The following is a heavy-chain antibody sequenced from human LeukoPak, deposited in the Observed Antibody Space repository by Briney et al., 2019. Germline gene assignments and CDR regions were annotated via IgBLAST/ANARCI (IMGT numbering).Heavy chain of an antibody. D-gene: IGHD1-7*01. CDR1: GFTFSSYA. CDR3: ARDLPSHPGKLHLGIDY. V-gene: IGHV3-23*01. J-gene: IGHJ4*02. Sequence: PGGSLRLSCAASGFTFSSYAMSWVRQAPGKGLEWVSTISGSGDSTYYADSVKGRFTISRDNAKNSLYLQMNSLRAEDTAVYYCARDLPSHPGKLHLGIDYWGQGTLATVSS. CDR2: ISGSGDST.